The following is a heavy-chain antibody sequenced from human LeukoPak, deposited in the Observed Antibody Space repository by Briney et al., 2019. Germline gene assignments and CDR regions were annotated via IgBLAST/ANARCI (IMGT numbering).Heavy chain of an antibody. Sequence: GGSQRLSCAASGFTFSDYYMSWIRQAPGKGLEWVSYISSSGSTIYYADSVKGRFTISRDNAKNSLYLQMNSLRAEDTAVYYCARDQYYYDSSGYPPGYWGQGTLVTVSS. CDR1: GFTFSDYY. D-gene: IGHD3-22*01. CDR3: ARDQYYYDSSGYPPGY. CDR2: ISSSGSTI. V-gene: IGHV3-11*01. J-gene: IGHJ4*02.